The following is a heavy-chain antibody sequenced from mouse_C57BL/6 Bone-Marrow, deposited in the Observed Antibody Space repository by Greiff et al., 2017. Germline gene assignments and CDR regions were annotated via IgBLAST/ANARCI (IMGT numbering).Heavy chain of an antibody. V-gene: IGHV1-58*01. Sequence: EVQLQQSGAELVRPGSSVKMSCKTSGYTFTSYGINWVKLRPGQGLEWIGYIYIGNGYTEYNEKFKGKATLTSDTSSSTAYMQLSSLTSEDSAIYFCAPIYYYGSSFLNYAMDYWGQGTSVTVSS. CDR3: APIYYYGSSFLNYAMDY. CDR1: GYTFTSYG. CDR2: IYIGNGYT. D-gene: IGHD1-1*01. J-gene: IGHJ4*01.